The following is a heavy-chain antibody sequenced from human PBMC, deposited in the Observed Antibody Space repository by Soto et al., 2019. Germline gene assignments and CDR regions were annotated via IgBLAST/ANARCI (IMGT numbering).Heavy chain of an antibody. CDR3: PNPRANNINCFYALDV. J-gene: IGHJ6*02. Sequence: SETLSLTCTVSGASVSSPTYYWNWIRQPPGKPLEWIGYIYYSGSTNYNPSLKSRVTISLDTSNDHFSLKLSSVTAADTAVFYCPNPRANNINCFYALDVWGPGTTVTVSS. V-gene: IGHV4-61*01. CDR2: IYYSGST. D-gene: IGHD2-2*01. CDR1: GASVSSPTYY.